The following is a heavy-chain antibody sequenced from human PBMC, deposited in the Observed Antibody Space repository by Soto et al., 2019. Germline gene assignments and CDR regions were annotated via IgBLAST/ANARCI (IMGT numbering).Heavy chain of an antibody. CDR3: ARYTIGYRDFDY. D-gene: IGHD5-18*01. CDR1: GFTFSSYS. Sequence: EVQLVESGGGLVKPGGSLRLSCAASGFTFSSYSMNWVRQAPGKGLEWVSSVSSSSSYIYYADSVKGRFTISTDNAKNSLYLQMNSMRAEDTAVYYCARYTIGYRDFDYWGQGTLVTVSS. CDR2: VSSSSSYI. V-gene: IGHV3-21*01. J-gene: IGHJ4*02.